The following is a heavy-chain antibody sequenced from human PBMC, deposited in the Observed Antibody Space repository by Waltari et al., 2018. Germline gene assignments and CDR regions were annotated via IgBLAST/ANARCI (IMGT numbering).Heavy chain of an antibody. CDR1: GFTFRSYS. D-gene: IGHD1-7*01. CDR2: ISSSSSTI. V-gene: IGHV3-48*01. J-gene: IGHJ4*02. CDR3: AREPINWNYEIDY. Sequence: EVQLVESGGGLVQPGGSLRLSCAASGFTFRSYSMTWVRQAPGKGLEWVSYISSSSSTIYYADSVKGRFTISRDNAKNSLYLQMNSLRAEDTAVYYCAREPINWNYEIDYWGQGTLVTVSS.